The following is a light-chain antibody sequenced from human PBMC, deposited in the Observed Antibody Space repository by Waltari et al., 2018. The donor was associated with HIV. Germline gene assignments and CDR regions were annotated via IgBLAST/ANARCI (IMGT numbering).Light chain of an antibody. CDR3: TSYAGSGEYV. CDR1: SSDVGGYHY. J-gene: IGLJ1*01. Sequence: QSALTQPPSASGSPGQSVTLSSTGTSSDVGGYHYVPWYQHHPGKVPRLIMYEGSKRPSGVPDRFSGFKSGNTASLTVSGLQAEDEADYYCTSYAGSGEYVFGTGTKVTVL. V-gene: IGLV2-8*01. CDR2: EGS.